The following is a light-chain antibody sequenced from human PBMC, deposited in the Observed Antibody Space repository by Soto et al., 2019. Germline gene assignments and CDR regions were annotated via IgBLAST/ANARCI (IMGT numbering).Light chain of an antibody. J-gene: IGKJ1*01. V-gene: IGKV1-39*01. CDR1: QGISTY. Sequence: DIQMTQSPSSLCASGGERVTISCRASQGISTYLNWYQQKPGKAPKLLIYAASSLQSGVPSRFSGSGSETDFTLTISSLQPEDFATYSFKQSSNPPWKFGQGTKV. CDR3: KQSSNPPWK. CDR2: AAS.